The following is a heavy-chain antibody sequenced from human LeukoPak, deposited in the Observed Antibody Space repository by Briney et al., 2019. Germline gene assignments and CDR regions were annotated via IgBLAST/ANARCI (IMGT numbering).Heavy chain of an antibody. Sequence: ASVKVSCKASGYTFIDYYIHWVRQAPGQGFEWMGWINPRSGGTNYAQRFQGRVTMTRDTSITTAYMELSRLRSDDTAVYFCARADDSHFDYWGQGTLVTVSS. CDR2: INPRSGGT. D-gene: IGHD2-15*01. V-gene: IGHV1-2*02. CDR3: ARADDSHFDY. CDR1: GYTFIDYY. J-gene: IGHJ4*02.